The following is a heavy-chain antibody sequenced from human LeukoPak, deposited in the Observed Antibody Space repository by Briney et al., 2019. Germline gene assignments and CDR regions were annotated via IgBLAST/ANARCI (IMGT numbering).Heavy chain of an antibody. V-gene: IGHV4-59*12. CDR1: GGSISSYY. CDR3: ARLPEYHYYYMDV. Sequence: NPSETLSLTCTVSGGSISSYYWSWVRQPPGKGLEWIGFVYYTGSTYYNPSLKSRVTISVDTSKNQFSLKLSSVTAADAAVYYCARLPEYHYYYMDVWGTGTTVTVSS. CDR2: VYYTGST. J-gene: IGHJ6*03.